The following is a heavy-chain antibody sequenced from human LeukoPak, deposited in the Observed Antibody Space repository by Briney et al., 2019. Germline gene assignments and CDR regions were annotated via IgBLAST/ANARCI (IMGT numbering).Heavy chain of an antibody. J-gene: IGHJ4*02. D-gene: IGHD3-10*01. CDR1: GGSISTYY. Sequence: SETLSFTCTVSGGSISTYYWSWIRQPPGKGLEWIGYIYTSGSTDYNPPLKSRVTIPLDTSNNQFSLNLNSVTAADTAVYYCARSRGRKVTPFDYWGQGILVTVSS. CDR3: ARSRGRKVTPFDY. V-gene: IGHV4-4*09. CDR2: IYTSGST.